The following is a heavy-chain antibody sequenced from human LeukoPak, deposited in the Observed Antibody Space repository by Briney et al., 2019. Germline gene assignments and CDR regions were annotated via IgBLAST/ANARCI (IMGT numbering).Heavy chain of an antibody. CDR2: ISPIFGTI. CDR3: ARERLHSGSGTYLRNYYYMDL. J-gene: IGHJ6*03. CDR1: GDTFSIYE. V-gene: IGHV1-69*06. D-gene: IGHD3-10*01. Sequence: ASVKVSCKVSGDTFSIYENTWIRQAPGQGLEWMGGISPIFGTIKYAQKFQDRVTISADKSTNTAYMELRSLKSEDTAIYFCARERLHSGSGTYLRNYYYMDLWGKGTTVTVSS.